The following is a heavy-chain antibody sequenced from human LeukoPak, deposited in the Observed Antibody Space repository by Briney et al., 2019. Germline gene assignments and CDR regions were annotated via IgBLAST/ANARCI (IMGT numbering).Heavy chain of an antibody. Sequence: GGSLRLSCAASGFTFSSYTMHWVRQAPGKGLEWLAVISYDGSNKYYADSVKGRFTISRDTSKITLYQQMNSLRAEDTAVYYCARAMMTTAGGVFDYWGQGTLVTVSS. D-gene: IGHD6-13*01. V-gene: IGHV3-30-3*01. CDR3: ARAMMTTAGGVFDY. CDR2: ISYDGSNK. J-gene: IGHJ4*02. CDR1: GFTFSSYT.